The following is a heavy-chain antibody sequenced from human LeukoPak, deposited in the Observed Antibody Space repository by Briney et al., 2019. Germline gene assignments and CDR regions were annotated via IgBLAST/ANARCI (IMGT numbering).Heavy chain of an antibody. CDR1: GGTFSSYA. CDR2: IIPILGIA. CDR3: ARDLGLVELDRFDP. V-gene: IGHV1-69*04. Sequence: GASVKVSCKSSGGTFSSYASSWVRPAPGQGLEWMGRIIPILGIANYAQKFLGRVTITADKSTSTAYMELSSLRSEDTAAYYCARDLGLVELDRFDPWGQGTLVTVSS. J-gene: IGHJ5*02. D-gene: IGHD1-26*01.